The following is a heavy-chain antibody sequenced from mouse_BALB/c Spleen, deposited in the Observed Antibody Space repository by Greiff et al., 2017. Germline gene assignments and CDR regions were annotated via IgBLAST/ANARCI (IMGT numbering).Heavy chain of an antibody. CDR1: GYTFTSYW. CDR2: INPSTGYT. V-gene: IGHV1-7*01. J-gene: IGHJ2*01. Sequence: QVHVKQSGAELAKPGASVKMSCKASGYTFTSYWMHWVKQRPGQGLEWIGYINPSTGYTEYNQKFKDKATLTADKSSSTAYMQLSSLTSEDSAVYYCANRYDDYWGQGTTLTVSS. CDR3: ANRYDDY. D-gene: IGHD2-14*01.